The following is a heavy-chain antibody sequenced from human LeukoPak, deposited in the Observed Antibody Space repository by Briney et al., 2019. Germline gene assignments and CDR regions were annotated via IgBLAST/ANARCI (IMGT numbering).Heavy chain of an antibody. J-gene: IGHJ5*02. CDR3: ARPNGDYYNWFDP. CDR1: GYTFTDYS. D-gene: IGHD4-17*01. CDR2: INPNTGDT. Sequence: ASVMVSCTASGYTFTDYSIHWVRQAPGQGLEWIGWINPNTGDTNYAQKFQDRVTLTRDTSISTAYMELTNLGSDDTAVYYCARPNGDYYNWFDPWGQGTLVTVSS. V-gene: IGHV1-2*02.